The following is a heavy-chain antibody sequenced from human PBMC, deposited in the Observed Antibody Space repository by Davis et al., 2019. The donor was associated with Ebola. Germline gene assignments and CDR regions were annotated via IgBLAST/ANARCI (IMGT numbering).Heavy chain of an antibody. V-gene: IGHV3-30*18. D-gene: IGHD1-26*01. CDR3: AKDSVASGSYLIDY. J-gene: IGHJ4*02. Sequence: PSETLSLTCAASGFTFSSYGMHWVRQAPGKGLEWVAVISYDGSNKYYADSVKGRFTISRDNSKNTLFVQMNSLRTEDTAVYYCAKDSVASGSYLIDYWGQGTLVTVSS. CDR1: GFTFSSYG. CDR2: ISYDGSNK.